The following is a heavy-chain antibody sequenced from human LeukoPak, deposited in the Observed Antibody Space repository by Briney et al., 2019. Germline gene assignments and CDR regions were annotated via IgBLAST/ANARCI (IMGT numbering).Heavy chain of an antibody. CDR3: ARVGCSSTSCYDPFYGMDV. CDR1: GGTFSSYA. Sequence: GASVKVSCKASGGTFSSYAISWVRQAPGQGLEWMGWISAYNGNTNYAQKLQGRVTMTTDTSTSTAYMELRSLRSDDTAVYYCARVGCSSTSCYDPFYGMDVWGQGTTVTVSS. CDR2: ISAYNGNT. V-gene: IGHV1-18*01. J-gene: IGHJ6*02. D-gene: IGHD2-2*01.